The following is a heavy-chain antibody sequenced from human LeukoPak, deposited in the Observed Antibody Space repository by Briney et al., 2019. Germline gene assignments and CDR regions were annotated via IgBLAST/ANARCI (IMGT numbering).Heavy chain of an antibody. CDR2: INSDGSST. J-gene: IGHJ4*02. V-gene: IGHV3-74*01. D-gene: IGHD3-22*01. CDR1: GFTFSSYW. CDR3: ARGFPRHYDSRGIKFDY. Sequence: GGSLRLSCAASGFTFSSYWMHWVRQAPGKGLVWVSRINSDGSSTSYADSVKGRFTISRDNAKNTLYLQMNSLRAEDTALYYCARGFPRHYDSRGIKFDYWGQGILVTVSS.